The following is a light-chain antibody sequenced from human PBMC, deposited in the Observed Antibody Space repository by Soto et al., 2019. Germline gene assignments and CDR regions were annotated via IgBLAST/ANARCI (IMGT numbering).Light chain of an antibody. J-gene: IGLJ1*01. CDR1: NSDVGGYDY. Sequence: QSALTQPRSVSGSPGQAVTFSCTGTNSDVGGYDYVSWYQQLPGEAPKLIIYDVTKRPSGVPNRFSGSKSGNTASLTISGLQAEDEADYFCSSFAGSYTHVFGSGPKVTVL. V-gene: IGLV2-11*01. CDR2: DVT. CDR3: SSFAGSYTHV.